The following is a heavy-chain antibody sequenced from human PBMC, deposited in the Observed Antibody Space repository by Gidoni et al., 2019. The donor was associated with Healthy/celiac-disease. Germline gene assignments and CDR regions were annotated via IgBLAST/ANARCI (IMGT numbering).Heavy chain of an antibody. D-gene: IGHD3-10*01. CDR3: ARSLWFWDSNYYYGMDV. CDR1: GGSISSSHW. V-gene: IGHV4-4*02. CDR2: IYHSGST. Sequence: QVQLQESGPGLVKPSGTLSLTCAVSGGSISSSHWWSWVRQPPGKGLEWIGEIYHSGSTNYNPSLKSRVTISVDKSKNQFSLKLSSVTAADTAVYYCARSLWFWDSNYYYGMDVWGQGTTVTVSS. J-gene: IGHJ6*02.